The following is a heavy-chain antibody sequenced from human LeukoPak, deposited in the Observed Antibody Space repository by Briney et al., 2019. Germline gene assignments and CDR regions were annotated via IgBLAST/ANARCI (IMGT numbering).Heavy chain of an antibody. V-gene: IGHV3-9*01. CDR1: GFTFYDYA. D-gene: IGHD1-1*01. J-gene: IGHJ5*02. CDR2: ISWSSGRI. Sequence: PGGSLRLSCAASGFTFYDYAMHWVRHAPGKGLEWVSGISWSSGRIDYADSVKGRFTISRDNAKNSLYLQMNSLRAEDTALYYGAKGQRNDVVNWFDPWGQGTLVTVSS. CDR3: AKGQRNDVVNWFDP.